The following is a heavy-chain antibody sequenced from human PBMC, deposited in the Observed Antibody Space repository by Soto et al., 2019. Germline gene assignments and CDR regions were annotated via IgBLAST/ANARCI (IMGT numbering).Heavy chain of an antibody. CDR1: GYTLTELS. V-gene: IGHV1-24*01. Sequence: ASVKVSCKVSGYTLTELSMHWVRQAPGKGLEWMGGFDPEDGETIYAQKFQGRVTMTEDTSTDTAYMELSSLRSEDTAVYYCATDLEYSGYERDSGYWGQGTLVTVSS. D-gene: IGHD5-12*01. CDR3: ATDLEYSGYERDSGY. J-gene: IGHJ4*02. CDR2: FDPEDGET.